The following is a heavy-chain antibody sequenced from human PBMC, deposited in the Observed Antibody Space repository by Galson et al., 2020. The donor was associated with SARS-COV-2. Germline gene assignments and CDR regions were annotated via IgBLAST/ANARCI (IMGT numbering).Heavy chain of an antibody. D-gene: IGHD2-8*01. CDR2: IRSDGRNK. CDR3: AKDHMLRPLDY. CDR1: GFTFSSSG. V-gene: IGHV3-30*02. Sequence: GGFLRLPCAASGFTFSSSGIHWVRQAPGKGLEWVAFIRSDGRNKYYADSVKGRFTISRDSSKNTLYLQMNSLRAEDMAVYYCAKDHMLRPLDYWGQGTLVTVSS. J-gene: IGHJ4*02.